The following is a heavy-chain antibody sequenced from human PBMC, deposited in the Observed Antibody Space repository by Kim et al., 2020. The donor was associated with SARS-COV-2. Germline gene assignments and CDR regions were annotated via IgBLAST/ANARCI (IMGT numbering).Heavy chain of an antibody. CDR2: ISSSGSTI. D-gene: IGHD6-19*01. CDR3: ARDGWQWLVTAPYYFDY. CDR1: GFTFSSYE. J-gene: IGHJ4*02. V-gene: IGHV3-48*03. Sequence: GGSLRLSCAASGFTFSSYEMNWVRQAPGKGLEWVSYISSSGSTIYYADSVKGRFTISRDNAKNSLYLQMNSLRAEDTAVYYCARDGWQWLVTAPYYFDYWGQGTLVTVSS.